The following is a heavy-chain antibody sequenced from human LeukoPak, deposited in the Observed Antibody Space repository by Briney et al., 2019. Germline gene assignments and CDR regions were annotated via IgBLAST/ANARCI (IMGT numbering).Heavy chain of an antibody. CDR1: GFTFSDYY. D-gene: IGHD3-22*01. Sequence: GGSLRLSCAASGFTFSDYYMSWIRQAPGKGLEWVSYISSSSSYTNYADSVKGRFTISRDNAKNSLYLQMNSLRADDTAVYYCARGCYYERSGYCPFDYWGPGTLVTVSS. V-gene: IGHV3-11*05. CDR2: ISSSSSYT. CDR3: ARGCYYERSGYCPFDY. J-gene: IGHJ4*02.